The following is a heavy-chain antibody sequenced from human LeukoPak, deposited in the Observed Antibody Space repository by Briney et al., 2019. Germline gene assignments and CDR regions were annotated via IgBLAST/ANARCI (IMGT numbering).Heavy chain of an antibody. V-gene: IGHV3-9*01. Sequence: SGGSLRLSCAASGFSFDDYAMYWVRQAPGKGLEWVSGITWNSGTLGYADSVKGRFTISRDNAKNSLYLQMNSLRTEDTALYYCAKAMSGAVDNWGQGTLVTVSS. J-gene: IGHJ4*02. CDR1: GFSFDDYA. CDR3: AKAMSGAVDN. CDR2: ITWNSGTL. D-gene: IGHD4/OR15-4a*01.